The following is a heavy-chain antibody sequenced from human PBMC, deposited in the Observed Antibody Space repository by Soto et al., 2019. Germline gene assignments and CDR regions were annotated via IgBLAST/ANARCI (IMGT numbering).Heavy chain of an antibody. CDR3: ARGRSSSSTYYYYYGMDV. CDR1: GGTFSSYA. J-gene: IGHJ6*02. D-gene: IGHD6-13*01. Sequence: ASVKVSCKASGGTFSSYAISWVRQAPGQGLEWMGGIIPIFGRANYAQKFQGRVTMTRDKSISTAYMELSRLRSDDTAVYYCARGRSSSSTYYYYYGMDVWGQGTTVTVSS. CDR2: IIPIFGRA. V-gene: IGHV1-69*05.